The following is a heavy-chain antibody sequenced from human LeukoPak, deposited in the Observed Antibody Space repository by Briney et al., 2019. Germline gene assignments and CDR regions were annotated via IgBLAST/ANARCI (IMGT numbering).Heavy chain of an antibody. CDR3: AKDLNPTQWLVPHWFDP. CDR2: IKADGSGK. Sequence: GGSLRLSCAASGFTINNYWMTWVRQGPGKGLEWVANIKADGSGKYYVDSVKGRFTISRDNSKNTLYLQMNSLRAGDTAVYYCAKDLNPTQWLVPHWFDPWGQGTLVTVSS. D-gene: IGHD6-19*01. V-gene: IGHV3-7*03. J-gene: IGHJ5*02. CDR1: GFTINNYW.